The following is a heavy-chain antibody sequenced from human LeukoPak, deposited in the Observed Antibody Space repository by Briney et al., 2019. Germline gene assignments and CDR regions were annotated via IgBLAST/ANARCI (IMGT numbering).Heavy chain of an antibody. CDR1: GFTFSTYW. CDR3: ARGASTDTGWFDP. CDR2: INSDGSST. V-gene: IGHV3-74*01. Sequence: GGSLRLSCAASGFTFSTYWMHWVRQAPGKGLVWVSRINSDGSSTTYAGSVKGRFTISRDNAKNTLFLQMNSLRVEDTAVYYCARGASTDTGWFDPWGQGTLVTASS. J-gene: IGHJ5*02. D-gene: IGHD2-2*01.